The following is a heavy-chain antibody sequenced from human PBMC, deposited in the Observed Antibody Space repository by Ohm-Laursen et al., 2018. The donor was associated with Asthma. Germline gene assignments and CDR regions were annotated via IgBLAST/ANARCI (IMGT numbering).Heavy chain of an antibody. CDR1: GFTFSNYG. Sequence: SLRLSCTASGFTFSNYGMHWVRQAPGLGLEWVALISYDGSNKYFADSVKGRFTISRDDSKNTLYLQMNSLRAEDTALYYCATDLSLYCSSTACQTFSGMDVWGQGTTVTVSS. D-gene: IGHD2-2*01. J-gene: IGHJ6*02. V-gene: IGHV3-33*05. CDR3: ATDLSLYCSSTACQTFSGMDV. CDR2: ISYDGSNK.